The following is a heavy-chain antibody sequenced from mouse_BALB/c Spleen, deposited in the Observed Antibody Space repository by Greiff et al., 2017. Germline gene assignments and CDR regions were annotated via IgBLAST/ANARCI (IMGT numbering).Heavy chain of an antibody. V-gene: IGHV14-3*02. CDR3: ARATTVYYYAMDY. CDR2: IDPANGNT. Sequence: VQLKQSGAELVKPGASVKLSCTASGFNIKDTYMHWVKQRPEQGLEWIGRIDPANGNTKYDPKFQGKATITADTSSNTAYLQLSSLTSEDTAVYYCARATTVYYYAMDYWGQGTSVTVSS. J-gene: IGHJ4*01. CDR1: GFNIKDTY. D-gene: IGHD1-1*01.